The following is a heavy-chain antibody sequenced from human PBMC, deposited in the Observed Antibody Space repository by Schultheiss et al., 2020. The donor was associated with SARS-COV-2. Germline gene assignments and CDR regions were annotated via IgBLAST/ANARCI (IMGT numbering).Heavy chain of an antibody. J-gene: IGHJ3*02. CDR1: GFTFSSYW. V-gene: IGHV3-74*01. Sequence: GESLKISCAASGFTFSSYWMHWVRQAPGKGLVWVSRINSDGSSTSYADSVKGRFTISRDNAKNTLYLQMNSLRAEDTAVYYCAREGGRSSRAFDIWGQGTMVTVSS. CDR3: AREGGRSSRAFDI. D-gene: IGHD6-6*01. CDR2: INSDGSST.